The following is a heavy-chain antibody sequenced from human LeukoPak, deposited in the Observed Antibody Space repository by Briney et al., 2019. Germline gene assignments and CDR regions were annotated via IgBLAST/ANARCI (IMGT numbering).Heavy chain of an antibody. Sequence: GGSLRLSCAASGFTVSTNYMSWVRQAPGKGLEWVSSISSSSSYIYYADSVKGRFTISRDNAKNSLYLQMNSLRAEDTAVYYCARATYSSSWRNDYWGQGTLVTVSS. CDR2: ISSSSSYI. V-gene: IGHV3-21*01. CDR3: ARATYSSSWRNDY. J-gene: IGHJ4*02. D-gene: IGHD6-13*01. CDR1: GFTVSTNY.